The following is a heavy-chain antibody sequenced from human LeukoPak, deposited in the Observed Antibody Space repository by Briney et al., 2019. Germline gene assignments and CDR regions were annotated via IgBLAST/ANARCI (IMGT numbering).Heavy chain of an antibody. CDR1: RLSISRYY. D-gene: IGHD2-2*01. V-gene: IGHV4-59*01. J-gene: IGHJ4*02. Sequence: SETLSLTCTVSRLSISRYYWSWIRQSPGRGLEWIGHISYRGPTNYNPSPNSRVTISLHTSKNQLSLNLISVTAADTAVYYCARGGGCTTTSCDFDYWGRGTLATVSS. CDR3: ARGGGCTTTSCDFDY. CDR2: ISYRGPT.